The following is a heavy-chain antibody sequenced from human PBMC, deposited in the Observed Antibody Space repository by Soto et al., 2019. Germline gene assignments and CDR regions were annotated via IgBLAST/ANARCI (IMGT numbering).Heavy chain of an antibody. CDR2: IYYSGST. CDR1: GVSISTANW. CDR3: ARVRVDYYDSSGYYLFDY. J-gene: IGHJ4*02. Sequence: SETLSLTCAVSGVSISTANWWSWVRQPPGKGLEWIGYIYYSGSTYYNPSLKSRVTISVDTSKNQFSLKLSSVTAADTAVYYCARVRVDYYDSSGYYLFDYWGQGTL. V-gene: IGHV4-30-4*01. D-gene: IGHD3-22*01.